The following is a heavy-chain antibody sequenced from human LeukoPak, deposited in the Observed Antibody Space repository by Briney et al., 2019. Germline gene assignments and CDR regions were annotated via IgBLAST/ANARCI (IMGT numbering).Heavy chain of an antibody. Sequence: GGSLRLSCAASGFTFSSYSMNWVRQAPGKGLEWVSSISSSSSYIYYADSVKGRFTISRDNAKNSLYLQMNSLRAEDTAVYYCARDRKTVSSYYYHGMDVWGQGTTVTVSS. J-gene: IGHJ6*02. D-gene: IGHD4-17*01. CDR3: ARDRKTVSSYYYHGMDV. CDR1: GFTFSSYS. CDR2: ISSSSSYI. V-gene: IGHV3-21*01.